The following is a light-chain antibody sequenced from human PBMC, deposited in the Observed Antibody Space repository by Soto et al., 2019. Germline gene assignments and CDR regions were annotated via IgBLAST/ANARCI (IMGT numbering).Light chain of an antibody. CDR1: QSVSSD. CDR3: QQYNTWPRT. CDR2: GAS. Sequence: EIVLTQSPGTLSLSPGERATLSCRASQSVSSDLAWYQQKPGQAPRLLIFGASTRATNIPARFTGSRSGTEFTLTISSLQSEDFAVYYCQQYNTWPRTFGQGTKVDIK. J-gene: IGKJ1*01. V-gene: IGKV3-15*01.